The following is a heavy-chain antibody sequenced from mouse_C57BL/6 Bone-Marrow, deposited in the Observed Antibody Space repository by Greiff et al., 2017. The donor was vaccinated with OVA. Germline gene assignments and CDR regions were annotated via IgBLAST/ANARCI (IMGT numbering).Heavy chain of an antibody. CDR1: GYTFTDHT. V-gene: IGHV1-78*01. D-gene: IGHD2-13*01. CDR2: IYPRDGST. Sequence: QVQLKESDAELVKPGASVKISCKVSGYTFTDHTIHWMKQRPEQGLEWIGYIYPRDGSTKYTEKFTGKATLNADKSSSTAYMQINSLTSDDSAVYFCARRLEDYFDYWGQGTTLTVSS. J-gene: IGHJ2*01. CDR3: ARRLEDYFDY.